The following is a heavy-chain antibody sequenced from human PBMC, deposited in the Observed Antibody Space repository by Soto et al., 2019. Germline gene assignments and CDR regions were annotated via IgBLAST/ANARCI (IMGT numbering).Heavy chain of an antibody. CDR3: ARGLITGSHYSGGWYYFDS. J-gene: IGHJ4*02. D-gene: IGHD6-19*01. CDR1: GESFSAYI. CDR2: INHSGSA. Sequence: QVQLQQSGAGLLKPSETLSLTCAVYGESFSAYIWTWIRQTPGKGLQWIGQINHSGSASYNPSLKIRVTISVHTSNSQFSLELSSVTAADTAVYYCARGLITGSHYSGGWYYFDSWGQGTQVTVSS. V-gene: IGHV4-34*01.